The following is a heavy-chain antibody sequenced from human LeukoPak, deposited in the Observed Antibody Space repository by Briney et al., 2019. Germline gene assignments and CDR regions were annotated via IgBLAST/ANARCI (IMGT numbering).Heavy chain of an antibody. Sequence: SETLSLTCTVSGGSISSRSYYWGWIRQPPGKGLEWIGIIDYRGSTYSNPSLRSRVTISVDTSKNQFSLKLSSVTAADTAVYYCASFYCSGGSCYQYYYYYYMDVWGKGTTVTISS. D-gene: IGHD2-15*01. CDR2: IDYRGST. CDR3: ASFYCSGGSCYQYYYYYYMDV. V-gene: IGHV4-39*01. CDR1: GGSISSRSYY. J-gene: IGHJ6*03.